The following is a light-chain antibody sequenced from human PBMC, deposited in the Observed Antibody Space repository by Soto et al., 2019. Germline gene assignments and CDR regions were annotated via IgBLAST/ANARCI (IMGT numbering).Light chain of an antibody. CDR3: QKYNGVPLT. Sequence: DIQVTQFPSSLSASVGDRVTITCRASQAIGNYLAWYQQKPGKVPKLLIYAASTLQSGVPSRFSGSRSGTDFTLTVSSLQPEDVATYYCQKYNGVPLTFGPGTRWISN. CDR2: AAS. J-gene: IGKJ3*01. CDR1: QAIGNY. V-gene: IGKV1-27*01.